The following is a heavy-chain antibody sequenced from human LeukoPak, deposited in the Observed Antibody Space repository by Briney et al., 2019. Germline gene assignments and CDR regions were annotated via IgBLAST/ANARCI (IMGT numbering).Heavy chain of an antibody. D-gene: IGHD2-15*01. J-gene: IGHJ4*02. Sequence: GGSLRLSCVASGFIFNTYGMHWVRQAPGKGLEWVAYTRDDGSKNWYGDSVKGRFTIFRDNSKNTLHLQMNSLRGEDTAVYYCANGDCRGGRCSSGAYWGQGTLVAVSS. CDR2: TRDDGSKN. CDR1: GFIFNTYG. CDR3: ANGDCRGGRCSSGAY. V-gene: IGHV3-30*02.